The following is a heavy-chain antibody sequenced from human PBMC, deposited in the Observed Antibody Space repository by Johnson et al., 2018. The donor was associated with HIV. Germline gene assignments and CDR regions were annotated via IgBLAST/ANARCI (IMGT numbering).Heavy chain of an antibody. D-gene: IGHD3-10*01. CDR3: TRPDYYGSGTADVFDI. CDR2: IYSGGST. Sequence: AQFVESGGGLVKPGGSLRLSCAASGFTFSDYYMSWIRQAPGKGLEWVSVIYSGGSTYYADSVKGRFTISRDNSKNTLYLQMNRLGAEDTAVYYCTRPDYYGSGTADVFDIWGQGTIVTVSS. CDR1: GFTFSDYY. J-gene: IGHJ3*02. V-gene: IGHV3-66*01.